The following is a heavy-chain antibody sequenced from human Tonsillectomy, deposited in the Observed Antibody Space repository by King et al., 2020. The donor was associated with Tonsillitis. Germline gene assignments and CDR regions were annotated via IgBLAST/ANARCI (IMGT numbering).Heavy chain of an antibody. CDR1: GFTFSSYE. V-gene: IGHV3-48*03. Sequence: VQLVESGGGLVQPGGSLRLSCAASGFTFSSYEMNWVRQAPGKGLEWVSYISSSGSTIYYAYSVKGRLTISRDNAKNPLYLKMNSLRGEDTAVYYCAREGIDYYDSSGYYRVDAFDIWGQGTMVTVSS. J-gene: IGHJ3*02. CDR3: AREGIDYYDSSGYYRVDAFDI. D-gene: IGHD3-22*01. CDR2: ISSSGSTI.